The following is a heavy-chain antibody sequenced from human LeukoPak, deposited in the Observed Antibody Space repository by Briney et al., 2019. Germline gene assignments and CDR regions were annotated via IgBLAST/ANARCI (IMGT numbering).Heavy chain of an antibody. CDR2: IIPIFGTA. Sequence: ASVKVSCKASGGTFSSYAISWVRQAPGQGLEWMGGIIPIFGTANYAQKFQGRVTITADKSTSTAYMELSSLRSEDTAVYYCARGFPRWSVHDYGDYPDYWGQGTLVTVSS. CDR1: GGTFSSYA. V-gene: IGHV1-69*06. CDR3: ARGFPRWSVHDYGDYPDY. D-gene: IGHD4-17*01. J-gene: IGHJ4*02.